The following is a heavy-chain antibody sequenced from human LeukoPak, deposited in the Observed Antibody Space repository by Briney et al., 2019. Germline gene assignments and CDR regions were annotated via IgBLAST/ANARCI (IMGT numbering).Heavy chain of an antibody. CDR2: IWYDGSNK. CDR3: ARLGGYTIYYYGMDV. J-gene: IGHJ6*02. D-gene: IGHD3-22*01. V-gene: IGHV3-33*01. CDR1: GFTFSSYG. Sequence: GGSLRLSCAASGFTFSSYGMHWVRQAPGKGLEWVAVIWYDGSNKYYADSVKGRFTISRDNSKNTLYLQMNSLRAEDTAVYYCARLGGYTIYYYGMDVWGQGTTVTVSS.